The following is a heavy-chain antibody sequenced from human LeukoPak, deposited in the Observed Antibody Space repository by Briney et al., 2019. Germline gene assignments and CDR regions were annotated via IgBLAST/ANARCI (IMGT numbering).Heavy chain of an antibody. V-gene: IGHV3-21*01. D-gene: IGHD2-2*01. CDR2: ITSSSSYM. J-gene: IGHJ4*02. CDR1: GFTFSSYS. Sequence: GGSLRLSCAASGFTFSSYSMNWVRQAPGKGLEWVSSITSSSSYMYYADSVKGRFTISRDNAKNSLYLQMNSLRAEDTAVYYCVRPVATSSYLLPLDYWGQGTLVTVFS. CDR3: VRPVATSSYLLPLDY.